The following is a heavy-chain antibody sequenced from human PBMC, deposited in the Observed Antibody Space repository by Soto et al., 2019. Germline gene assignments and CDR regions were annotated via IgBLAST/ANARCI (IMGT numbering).Heavy chain of an antibody. D-gene: IGHD3-16*01. J-gene: IGHJ4*02. CDR2: ISAYNGNT. CDR3: ARGGTRIDC. V-gene: IGHV1-18*01. Sequence: QVQLVQSGAEVKKPGASVKVSCKTSGYTFTNFGLSWVRQAPGQGLEWMGWISAYNGNTNYAQNCPGRGTRTTDPATSRAYMARRSLRADDTAVYYRARGGTRIDCWGQGTLVTVSS. CDR1: GYTFTNFG.